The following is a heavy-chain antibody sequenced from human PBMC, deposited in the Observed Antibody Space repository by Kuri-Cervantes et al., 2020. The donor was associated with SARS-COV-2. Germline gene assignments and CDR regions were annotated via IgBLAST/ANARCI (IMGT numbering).Heavy chain of an antibody. Sequence: GESLKISCAASGFTVSSNYMSWVRQAPGKGLEWVSVIYSGGSTYYADSVKGRFTISRDNSKNTLYLQMSSLRAEDTAVYYCAKVISDTTDFWGQGTLVTVSS. CDR3: AKVISDTTDF. J-gene: IGHJ4*02. CDR2: IYSGGST. D-gene: IGHD1-1*01. V-gene: IGHV3-53*01. CDR1: GFTVSSNY.